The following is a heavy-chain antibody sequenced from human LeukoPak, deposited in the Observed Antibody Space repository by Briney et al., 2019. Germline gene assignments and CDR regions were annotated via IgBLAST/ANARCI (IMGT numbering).Heavy chain of an antibody. V-gene: IGHV7-4-1*02. CDR2: INTNTGNP. CDR3: ARGGPFDS. Sequence: GASVKVSCKASGYTFTDYTINWVRQAPGQGPEWMGWINTNTGNPAYAQGFTGRFVFSLDTSVTTAYLQISSLKAEDTAVYYCARGGPFDSWGQGTLVTVSS. CDR1: GYTFTDYT. J-gene: IGHJ4*02.